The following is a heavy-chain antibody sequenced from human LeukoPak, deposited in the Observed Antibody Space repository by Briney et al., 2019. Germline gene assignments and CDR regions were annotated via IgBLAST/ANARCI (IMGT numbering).Heavy chain of an antibody. CDR2: LFHSGTI. CDR1: NYSISSDYY. Sequence: SETLSLTCTVSNYSISSDYYWGWIRQPPGKGLEWIGSLFHSGTIYYTPSLKSRVTTSVDTSNNQFSLKLSSVTAADTAVYYCARRGSSWFQVGYYYMDVWGQGTLVTVSS. V-gene: IGHV4-38-2*02. J-gene: IGHJ6*03. D-gene: IGHD6-13*01. CDR3: ARRGSSWFQVGYYYMDV.